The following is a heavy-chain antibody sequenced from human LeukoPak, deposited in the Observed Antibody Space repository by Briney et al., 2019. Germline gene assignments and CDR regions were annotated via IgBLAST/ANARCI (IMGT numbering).Heavy chain of an antibody. CDR2: FDPEDGET. V-gene: IGHV1-24*01. CDR3: AASIRISGFYV. J-gene: IGHJ3*01. D-gene: IGHD2-2*01. CDR1: GYTFTGYY. Sequence: GASVKVSCKASGYTFTGYYMHWVRQAPGKGLEWMGSFDPEDGETVYAQNFQGRITMTEDTSTDTAYMELSRLRYEDTAIYYCAASIRISGFYVWGQGTMVTVSS.